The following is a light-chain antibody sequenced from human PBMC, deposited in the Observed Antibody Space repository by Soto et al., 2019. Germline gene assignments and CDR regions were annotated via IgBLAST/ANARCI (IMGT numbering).Light chain of an antibody. CDR1: QSISSY. J-gene: IGKJ2*01. CDR2: AAS. CDR3: QQYESFSPYT. V-gene: IGKV1-39*01. Sequence: DIQMTQSPSSLSASVGDRVTITCRASQSISSYLHWYQQKPGKAPKLLIYAASNLQSGVPSRFSASGSGTDFTLTINSLQPGDFATYYCQQYESFSPYTFGQGTRLEI.